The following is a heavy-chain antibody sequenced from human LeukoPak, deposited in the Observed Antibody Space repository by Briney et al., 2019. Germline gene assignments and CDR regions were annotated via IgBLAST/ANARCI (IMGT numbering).Heavy chain of an antibody. CDR3: ARGKDGDFDY. CDR1: GGSISSGGYY. J-gene: IGHJ4*02. V-gene: IGHV4-31*03. D-gene: IGHD4-17*01. Sequence: PSETLSLTCTVSGGSISSGGYYWSWIRQHPGKGLEWIGYIYYSGSTYYNPSLKSRVTISVDTSKNQFSLKLSSVTAVDTAVYYCARGKDGDFDYWGQGTLVTVSS. CDR2: IYYSGST.